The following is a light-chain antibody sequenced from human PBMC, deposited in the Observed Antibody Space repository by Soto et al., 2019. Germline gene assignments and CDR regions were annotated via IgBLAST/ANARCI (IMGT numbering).Light chain of an antibody. CDR3: SSYTSSSTLCV. J-gene: IGLJ1*01. Sequence: SVLTQPASVSGSPGQSITISCTGTSSDVGVYNYVSWYQQHPGKAPNLMIYEVSNRPSGVSNRFSGSKSDNTASLTISGLQAEDEADYYCSSYTSSSTLCVFGTGTRSLS. CDR1: SSDVGVYNY. V-gene: IGLV2-14*01. CDR2: EVS.